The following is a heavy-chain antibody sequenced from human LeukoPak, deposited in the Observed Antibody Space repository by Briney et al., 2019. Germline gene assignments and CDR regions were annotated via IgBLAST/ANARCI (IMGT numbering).Heavy chain of an antibody. CDR2: IYYSGST. Sequence: SETLSLTCTVSDDSITSYYWSWIRQPPGKGLEWIGYIYYSGSTNYNPSLKSRVTISVDTSKNQFSLKLTSVTAADTAVYYCARQVGRGTQIYYMDVWGKGTTVTVSS. J-gene: IGHJ6*03. CDR3: ARQVGRGTQIYYMDV. V-gene: IGHV4-59*08. D-gene: IGHD3-16*01. CDR1: DDSITSYY.